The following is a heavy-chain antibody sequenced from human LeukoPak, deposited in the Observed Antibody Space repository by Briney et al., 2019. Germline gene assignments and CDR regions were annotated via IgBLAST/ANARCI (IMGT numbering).Heavy chain of an antibody. V-gene: IGHV4-34*01. CDR3: ARGPPPDFDY. CDR2: INHSGST. Sequence: PSETLSLTFAVYGGSFSGYYWSWIRQPPGKGLEWIGEINHSGSTNYNPSLKSRVTISVDTSKNQFSLKLNSVTAADTAVYYCARGPPPDFDYWGRGTLVTVSS. J-gene: IGHJ4*02. CDR1: GGSFSGYY.